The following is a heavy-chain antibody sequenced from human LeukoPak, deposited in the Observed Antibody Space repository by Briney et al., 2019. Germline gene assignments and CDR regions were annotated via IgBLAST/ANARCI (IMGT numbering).Heavy chain of an antibody. Sequence: SETLSLTCTVSGGSISSNNDYWGWIRQPPGKGLEWIGSIYYSGTTYYNPSLRSRVIISVDTSKIQFSLKLSSVSAADTAVYYCARHPIVGATYYFDYWGQGTLVTVSS. CDR3: ARHPIVGATYYFDY. CDR1: GGSISSNNDY. D-gene: IGHD1-26*01. J-gene: IGHJ4*02. CDR2: IYYSGTT. V-gene: IGHV4-39*01.